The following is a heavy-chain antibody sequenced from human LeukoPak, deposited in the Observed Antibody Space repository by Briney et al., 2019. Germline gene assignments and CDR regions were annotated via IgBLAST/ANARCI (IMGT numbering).Heavy chain of an antibody. J-gene: IGHJ4*02. CDR3: ATANDYSNFDY. V-gene: IGHV1-8*01. Sequence: ASVKVSCKTSGYTFISHDINWVRQATGQGLEWMGWMDPNSGNTGYAQRFQGRVTMTEDTSTDTAYMELSSLRSEDTAVYYCATANDYSNFDYWGQGTLVTVSS. CDR2: MDPNSGNT. D-gene: IGHD4-11*01. CDR1: GYTFISHD.